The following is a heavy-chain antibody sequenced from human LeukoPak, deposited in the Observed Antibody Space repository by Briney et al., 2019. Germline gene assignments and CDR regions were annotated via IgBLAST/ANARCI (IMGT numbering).Heavy chain of an antibody. CDR3: ANGPSRVTEQNFGDAFDI. CDR1: GFTFSSYG. CDR2: IRYDGSNK. V-gene: IGHV3-30*02. Sequence: TGGSLRLSCAASGFTFSSYGMHWVRQAPGKGLEWVAFIRYDGSNKYYADSVKGRFTISRDNSKNTLYLQMNSPRAEDTAVYYCANGPSRVTEQNFGDAFDIWGQGTMVTVSS. D-gene: IGHD2-21*02. J-gene: IGHJ3*02.